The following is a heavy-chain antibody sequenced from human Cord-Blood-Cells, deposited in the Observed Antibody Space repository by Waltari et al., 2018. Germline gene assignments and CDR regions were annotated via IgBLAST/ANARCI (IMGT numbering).Heavy chain of an antibody. J-gene: IGHJ6*02. D-gene: IGHD3-10*01. V-gene: IGHV1-3*01. Sequence: QVQLVQSGAEVKKPGASVTVSCKASGYTFTSYAMHWVRQAPGQRLEWMGWINAGNGNTKYSQKFQGRVTITRDTSASTAYMELSSLRSEDTAVYYCARSGARRGVIYYGMDVWGQGTTVTVSS. CDR2: INAGNGNT. CDR1: GYTFTSYA. CDR3: ARSGARRGVIYYGMDV.